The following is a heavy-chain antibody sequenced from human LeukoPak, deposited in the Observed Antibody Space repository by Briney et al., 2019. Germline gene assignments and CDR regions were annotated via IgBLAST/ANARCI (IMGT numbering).Heavy chain of an antibody. CDR3: AKDRDGSYEFDY. V-gene: IGHV3-30*18. D-gene: IGHD1-26*01. Sequence: GGSLRLSCAASGFTFSSYGMHWVRQAPGKGLEWVAVISYDGSNKYYADSVKGRFTISRDNSKNTLYLQMNSLRAEDTAVYYCAKDRDGSYEFDYWGQGTLVTVSS. CDR2: ISYDGSNK. J-gene: IGHJ4*02. CDR1: GFTFSSYG.